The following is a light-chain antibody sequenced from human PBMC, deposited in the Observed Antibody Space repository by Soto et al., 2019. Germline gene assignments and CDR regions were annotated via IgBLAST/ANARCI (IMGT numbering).Light chain of an antibody. CDR2: RDS. J-gene: IGLJ3*02. Sequence: SSELTQPFSVSVALGQTAKITCGGNQIGGKNVHWYQVKPGQAPLLVIYRDSYRPSGIPERISGSNSGNTATLTISRAQAGDEADYYCHVWDSSTGVFGGGTKLTVL. V-gene: IGLV3-9*01. CDR3: HVWDSSTGV. CDR1: QIGGKN.